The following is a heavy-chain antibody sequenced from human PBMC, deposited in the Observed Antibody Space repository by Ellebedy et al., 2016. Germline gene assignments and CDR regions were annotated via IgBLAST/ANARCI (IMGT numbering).Heavy chain of an antibody. J-gene: IGHJ5*02. Sequence: SETLSLTCAVSGGSISSGGYSWSWIRQPPGKGLEWIGYIYHSGSTYYNPSLKSRVTISVDRSKNQFSLKLSSVTAADTAVYYCARYYYGSGSLNWFDPWGQGTLVTVSS. D-gene: IGHD3-10*01. CDR1: GGSISSGGYS. CDR2: IYHSGST. V-gene: IGHV4-30-2*01. CDR3: ARYYYGSGSLNWFDP.